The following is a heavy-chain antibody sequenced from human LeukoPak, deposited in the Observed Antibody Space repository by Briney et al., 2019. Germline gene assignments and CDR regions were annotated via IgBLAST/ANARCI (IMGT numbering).Heavy chain of an antibody. CDR3: ARNFGRGAFDI. D-gene: IGHD3-10*01. J-gene: IGHJ3*02. CDR1: GYTFTSYY. Sequence: ASVKVSCKASGYTFTSYYMHWVRQAPGQGLEWMGIINPSGGSTSYAQKFQGRATMTRDTSTSTVYMELSSLRSEDTAVYYCARNFGRGAFDIWGQGTMVTVSS. CDR2: INPSGGST. V-gene: IGHV1-46*03.